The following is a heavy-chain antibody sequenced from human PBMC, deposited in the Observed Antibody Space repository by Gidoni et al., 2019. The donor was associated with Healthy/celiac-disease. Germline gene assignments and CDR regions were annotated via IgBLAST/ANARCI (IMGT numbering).Heavy chain of an antibody. CDR2: SSADNGNT. J-gene: IGHJ5*02. CDR3: ARDPYYDSSGYYLVNWFDP. Sequence: QVQLVQSGAEVKKPGASVKVSCKASGYTFTSYVISWVRQAPGQGLEWMGWSSADNGNTNYAQKLQGRVTMTTDTSTSTAYMELRSLRSDDTAVYYCARDPYYDSSGYYLVNWFDPWGQGTLVTVSS. D-gene: IGHD3-22*01. V-gene: IGHV1-18*01. CDR1: GYTFTSYV.